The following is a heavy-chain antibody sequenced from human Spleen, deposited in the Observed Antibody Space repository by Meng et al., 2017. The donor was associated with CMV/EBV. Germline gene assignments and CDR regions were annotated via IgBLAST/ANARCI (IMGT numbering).Heavy chain of an antibody. Sequence: QSTLKGSCPTLVKPTQTLTLTCTLSGFSLNSSGVGVGWIRQPPGKALEWLALIYWDDDNRYSPSLKSRLTITKDTSRNQVVLTMTNMDPVDTATYYCAQKRDAYNRWGQGTLVTVSS. J-gene: IGHJ4*02. CDR2: IYWDDDN. V-gene: IGHV2-5*02. D-gene: IGHD5-24*01. CDR1: GFSLNSSGVG. CDR3: AQKRDAYNR.